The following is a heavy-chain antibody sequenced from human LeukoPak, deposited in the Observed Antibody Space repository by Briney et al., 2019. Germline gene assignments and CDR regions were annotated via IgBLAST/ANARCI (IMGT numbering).Heavy chain of an antibody. Sequence: PGGSLRLSCAASGFTFSGSDMHWVRQASGKGLEWVGRIRSKANSYATAYAASVKGRFTISREDSKNTAYLQMNSLKTEDTAVYYCTRDSSVSPLSRGWFDPWGQGTLVTVSS. V-gene: IGHV3-73*01. J-gene: IGHJ5*02. CDR1: GFTFSGSD. CDR3: TRDSSVSPLSRGWFDP. CDR2: IRSKANSYAT. D-gene: IGHD3-22*01.